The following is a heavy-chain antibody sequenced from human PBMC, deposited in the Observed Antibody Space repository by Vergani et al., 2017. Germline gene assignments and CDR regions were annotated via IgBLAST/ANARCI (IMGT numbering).Heavy chain of an antibody. Sequence: EVQVLESGGGLVQPGGSLRLSCAASGFTFSSYAMSWVRQAPGKGLEWVSAISGSGSRTYFADSVKGRFTISRDNSKNTLYLQMNSLRAEDTAIYYCAKGVYCSSTSCYEGRGYYYGMGVWGQGTTVTFSS. CDR3: AKGVYCSSTSCYEGRGYYYGMGV. V-gene: IGHV3-23*01. CDR2: ISGSGSRT. J-gene: IGHJ6*02. D-gene: IGHD2-2*01. CDR1: GFTFSSYA.